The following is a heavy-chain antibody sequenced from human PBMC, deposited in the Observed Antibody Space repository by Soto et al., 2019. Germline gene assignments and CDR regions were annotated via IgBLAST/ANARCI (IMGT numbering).Heavy chain of an antibody. J-gene: IGHJ5*02. CDR1: GASIRSTDYY. CDR2: VYYTGST. V-gene: IGHV4-30-4*01. D-gene: IGHD2-21*02. CDR3: VRTARQGAVAPHWFDR. Sequence: SETLSLTCTVSGASIRSTDYYWSWIRQAPGKGLEWIGYVYYTGSTYYNPSLMSRLTIPVDTSKNQFSLKLTSVTAAETAVYYCVRTARQGAVAPHWFDRWGQGTQVTVSS.